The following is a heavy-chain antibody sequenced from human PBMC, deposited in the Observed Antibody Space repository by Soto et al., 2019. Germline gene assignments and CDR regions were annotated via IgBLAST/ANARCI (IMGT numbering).Heavy chain of an antibody. J-gene: IGHJ5*01. D-gene: IGHD1-26*01. CDR3: VRLIGNSWLDF. CDR1: GESVSTNTAT. V-gene: IGHV6-1*01. Sequence: SRTCDMSGESVSTNTATWVWIRQSPSRGLEWLGRTYYRSKWYNDYAESVKSRITINPDTSKNQFSLHLNSVTPEDTAVYYCVRLIGNSWLDFWGQGTLVTVSS. CDR2: TYYRSKWYN.